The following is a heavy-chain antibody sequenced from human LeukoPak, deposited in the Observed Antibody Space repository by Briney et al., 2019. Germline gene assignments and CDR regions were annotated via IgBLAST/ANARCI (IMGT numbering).Heavy chain of an antibody. Sequence: GGSLRLSCAASGFAFSSYSMNWVRQAPGKGLEWLSYITSSSSSIFYADSVKGRFTISRDDSKNTLYLQMNSLRAEDTAVYYCASDSYSPEYFQHWGQGTLVTVSS. CDR2: ITSSSSSI. J-gene: IGHJ1*01. CDR3: ASDSYSPEYFQH. V-gene: IGHV3-48*01. CDR1: GFAFSSYS. D-gene: IGHD2-15*01.